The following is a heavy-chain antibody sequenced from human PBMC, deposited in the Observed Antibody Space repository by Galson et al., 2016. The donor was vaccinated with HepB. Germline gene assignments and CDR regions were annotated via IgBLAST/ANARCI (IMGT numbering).Heavy chain of an antibody. V-gene: IGHV3-30*19. CDR3: AKLDCGRDCPRDD. D-gene: IGHD2-21*02. CDR1: GFTFSRYG. J-gene: IGHJ4*02. CDR2: ISYDGGDK. Sequence: LRLSCAASGFTFSRYGMHWVRQAPGKGLEWVAVISYDGGDKHYADSVKGRFTVSRDNSKNTLFLQMNSLRVEDTAVYYCAKLDCGRDCPRDDWGQGTQVTVS.